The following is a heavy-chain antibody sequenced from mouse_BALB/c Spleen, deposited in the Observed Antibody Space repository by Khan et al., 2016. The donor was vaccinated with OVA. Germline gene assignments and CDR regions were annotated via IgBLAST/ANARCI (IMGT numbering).Heavy chain of an antibody. CDR3: ARLGYYGYFNV. V-gene: IGHV4-1*02. J-gene: IGHJ1*01. CDR1: GFDFSRYW. Sequence: EVQLVESGGGLVQPGGSLKLSCAASGFDFSRYWMSWVRQAPGKGLEWIGEINPVSSTINYTPSLKDKFIISRDNAKNTLYLQMSKVRSEDTALYYCARLGYYGYFNVWGAGTTVTVSS. CDR2: INPVSSTI. D-gene: IGHD2-2*01.